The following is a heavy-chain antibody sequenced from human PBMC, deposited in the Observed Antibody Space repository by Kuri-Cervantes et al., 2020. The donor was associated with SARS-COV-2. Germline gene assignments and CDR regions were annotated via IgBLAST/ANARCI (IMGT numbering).Heavy chain of an antibody. V-gene: IGHV3-48*01. CDR1: GFTFSSYS. Sequence: GESLKISCAASGFTFSSYSMNWVRQAPGKGLAWVSYISSSSSTIYYADSVKGRFTISRDNAKNSLYLQMNSLRAEDTAVYYCARESALLSLDYWGQGTLVTVSS. CDR3: ARESALLSLDY. D-gene: IGHD2-8*01. CDR2: ISSSSSTI. J-gene: IGHJ4*02.